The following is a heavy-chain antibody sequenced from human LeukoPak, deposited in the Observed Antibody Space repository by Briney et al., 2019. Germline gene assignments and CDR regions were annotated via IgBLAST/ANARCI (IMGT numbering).Heavy chain of an antibody. CDR2: INPSGGST. V-gene: IGHV1-46*01. J-gene: IGHJ4*02. CDR1: GYTFTSYY. CDR3: ARRDSSTAAFDY. Sequence: GGSVKVSCKASGYTFTSYYMHWVRQAPGQGLEWMGIINPSGGSTSYAQKFQGRVTMTRDMSTSTVYMELSSLRSEDTAVYYCARRDSSTAAFDYWGQGTLVTVSS. D-gene: IGHD2-2*01.